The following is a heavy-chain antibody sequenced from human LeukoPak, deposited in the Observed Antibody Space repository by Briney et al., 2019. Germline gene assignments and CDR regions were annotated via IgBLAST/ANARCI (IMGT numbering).Heavy chain of an antibody. D-gene: IGHD6-19*01. V-gene: IGHV3-30*18. Sequence: PGGSLRLSCAASGFTFSSYGMHWVRQAPGKGLEWVAVISYDGSNKYYADSVKGRFTISRDNSKNTLYLQMNSLRAEDTAVYYCAKGLSNPAVAGTGYFDYWGQGTLVTVSS. CDR2: ISYDGSNK. CDR3: AKGLSNPAVAGTGYFDY. J-gene: IGHJ4*02. CDR1: GFTFSSYG.